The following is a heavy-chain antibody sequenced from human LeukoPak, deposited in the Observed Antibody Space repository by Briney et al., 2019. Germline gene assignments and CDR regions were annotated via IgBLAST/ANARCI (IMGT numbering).Heavy chain of an antibody. D-gene: IGHD5-12*01. V-gene: IGHV3-30-3*01. CDR3: GRGTGGRVATISYYYYGMDV. CDR2: ISYDGSNK. CDR1: GFTFSSYA. J-gene: IGHJ6*02. Sequence: PGGSLRLSCAASGFTFSSYAMHWVRQAPGKGLEWVALISYDGSNKYYADSVKGRFTISRDNSKNTLYLQMNSLRAEDTAVYYCGRGTGGRVATISYYYYGMDVWGQGTTVTVSS.